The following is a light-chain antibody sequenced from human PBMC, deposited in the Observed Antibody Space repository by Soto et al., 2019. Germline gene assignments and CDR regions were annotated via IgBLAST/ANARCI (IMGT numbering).Light chain of an antibody. CDR3: QQRSNWPPVT. CDR1: KSVSSY. CDR2: DAS. J-gene: IGKJ5*01. Sequence: EIVSTQSPATLSLSPAEIATLSCRASKSVSSYVAWYQQKPGQAPRLIIYDASNRATGIPARFSGSGSGTDFTLTISSLEREDFAVYYCQQRSNWPPVTFGPGTRLE. V-gene: IGKV3-11*01.